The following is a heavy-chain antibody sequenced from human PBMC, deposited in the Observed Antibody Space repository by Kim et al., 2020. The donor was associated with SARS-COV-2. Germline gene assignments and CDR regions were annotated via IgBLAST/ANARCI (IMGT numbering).Heavy chain of an antibody. Sequence: ASVKGRFTISRDDSKSIAYLQMNSLKTEDTAVYYCTRDDTAMVFYYGMDVWGQGTTVTVSS. J-gene: IGHJ6*02. V-gene: IGHV3-49*02. D-gene: IGHD5-18*01. CDR3: TRDDTAMVFYYGMDV.